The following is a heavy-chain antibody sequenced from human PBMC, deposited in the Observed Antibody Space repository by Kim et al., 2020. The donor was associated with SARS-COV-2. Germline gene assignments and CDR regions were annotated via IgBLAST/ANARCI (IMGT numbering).Heavy chain of an antibody. D-gene: IGHD6-6*01. CDR3: ARDGPQIAARPIYFDY. CDR1: GFTFSSYG. J-gene: IGHJ4*02. V-gene: IGHV3-33*01. Sequence: GGSLRLSCAASGFTFSSYGMHWVRQAPGKGLEWVAVIWYDGSNKYYADSVKGRFTISRDNSKNTLYLQMNSLRAEDTAVYYCARDGPQIAARPIYFDYWGQGTLVTVSS. CDR2: IWYDGSNK.